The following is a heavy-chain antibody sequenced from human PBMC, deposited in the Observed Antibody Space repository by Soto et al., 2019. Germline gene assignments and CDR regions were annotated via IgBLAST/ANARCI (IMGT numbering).Heavy chain of an antibody. J-gene: IGHJ5*02. Sequence: SETLSLTCNVSGGSFSGYYWSWIRQPPGKGLEWIGEINHSGSTNYNPSLKSRVTISVDTSKNQFSLKLSSVTAADTAVYYCARGPDIVAGGNWFDPWGQGTLVTVSS. CDR1: GGSFSGYY. V-gene: IGHV4-34*01. CDR2: INHSGST. CDR3: ARGPDIVAGGNWFDP. D-gene: IGHD2-15*01.